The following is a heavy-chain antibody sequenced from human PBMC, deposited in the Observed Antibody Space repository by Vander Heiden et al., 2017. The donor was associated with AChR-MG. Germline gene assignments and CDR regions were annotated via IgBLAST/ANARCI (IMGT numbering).Heavy chain of an antibody. D-gene: IGHD1-26*01. CDR2: IYSGGST. J-gene: IGHJ4*02. CDR3: ARDARIGVGATTGDY. V-gene: IGHV3-66*01. Sequence: EVQLVESGGGLVQPGGSLRLSCAASGFTVSSNYMSWGRQAPGKGLEWVSVIYSGGSTYYADSVKGRFTISRDNSKNTLYLQMNSLRAEDTAVYYCARDARIGVGATTGDYWGQGTLVTVSS. CDR1: GFTVSSNY.